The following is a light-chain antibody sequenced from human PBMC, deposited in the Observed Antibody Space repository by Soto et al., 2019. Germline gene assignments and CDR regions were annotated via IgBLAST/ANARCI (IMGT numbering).Light chain of an antibody. J-gene: IGKJ2*01. V-gene: IGKV3-15*01. CDR1: QSISNN. Sequence: EIVMTQSPDTLSVSPGESATLSCRARQSISNNLDWYQQKPGQAPRLLIYGASTRTTGIPARFSGSGSGTEFTLTISSLQSEDFAVYYCQQYNNWPYTFAQGTKLEI. CDR2: GAS. CDR3: QQYNNWPYT.